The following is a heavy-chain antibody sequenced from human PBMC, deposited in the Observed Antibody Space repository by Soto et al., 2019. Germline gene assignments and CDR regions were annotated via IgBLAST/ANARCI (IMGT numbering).Heavy chain of an antibody. CDR3: AKQMGTWVDTAIDF. J-gene: IGHJ4*02. D-gene: IGHD1-1*01. CDR2: LSHDGGNI. Sequence: GGSLRLSCVAPGVSFTHHAMTWVRLPPGKGLQWVAALSHDGGNIYYRYSVRGRFTTSRDNSKNPSYLHMHSLKVEVTAVYFCAKQMGTWVDTAIDFWGQGTQVTVSS. CDR1: GVSFTHHA. V-gene: IGHV3-23*01.